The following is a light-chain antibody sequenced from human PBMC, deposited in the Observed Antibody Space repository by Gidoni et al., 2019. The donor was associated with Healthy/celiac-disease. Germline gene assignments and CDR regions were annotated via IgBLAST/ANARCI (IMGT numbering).Light chain of an antibody. CDR1: KLGDKY. CDR3: QAWDSSPYVV. Sequence: SYELPQPPSVSASPGQTASITCSGDKLGDKYACWYQQKPGQSPVLVIYHDSKRPSGIPERFSGSNSGNTATLTISGTQAMDEADYYCQAWDSSPYVVFGGGTKLTVL. J-gene: IGLJ2*01. V-gene: IGLV3-1*01. CDR2: HDS.